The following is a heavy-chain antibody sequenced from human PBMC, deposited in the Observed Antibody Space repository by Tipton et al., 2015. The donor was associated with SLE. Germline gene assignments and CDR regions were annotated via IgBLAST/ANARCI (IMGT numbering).Heavy chain of an antibody. V-gene: IGHV4-34*01. D-gene: IGHD1-26*01. J-gene: IGHJ6*02. CDR1: GGSFSGYY. CDR3: ARGSGSPDV. CDR2: INHSGST. Sequence: TLSLTCAVYGGSFSGYYWSWIRQPPGKGLEWIGEINHSGSTNYNPSLKSRVTISVDTSKNQFPLKLSSVTAADTAVYYCARGSGSPDVWGQGTTVTVSS.